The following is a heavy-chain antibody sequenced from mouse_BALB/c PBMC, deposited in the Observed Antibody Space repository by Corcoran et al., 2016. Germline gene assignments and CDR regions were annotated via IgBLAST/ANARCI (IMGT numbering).Heavy chain of an antibody. CDR2: ISCYNGAT. Sequence: LVKTGASVKISCKASGYSYTGYYIHWVKQSNGKSLEWIGYISCYNGATSYNQKFKGKATFTVDTSSSTAYMQFNSLTSEDSAVYYCARNYYGRSFYAYWGQGTLVTVSA. CDR1: GYSYTGYY. D-gene: IGHD1-1*01. J-gene: IGHJ3*01. CDR3: ARNYYGRSFYAY. V-gene: IGHV1S34*01.